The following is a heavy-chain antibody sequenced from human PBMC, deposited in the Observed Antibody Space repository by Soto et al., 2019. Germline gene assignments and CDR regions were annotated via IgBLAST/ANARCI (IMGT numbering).Heavy chain of an antibody. CDR2: IIPIFGTA. CDR3: ARDNSNYGLAYPGHNWFDP. D-gene: IGHD4-4*01. Sequence: GASVKVSCKASGGTFSSYAISWVRQAPGQGLEWMGGIIPIFGTANYAQKFQGRVTITADKSTSTAYMELSSLRSEDTAVYYCARDNSNYGLAYPGHNWFDPWGQGTLVTVSS. V-gene: IGHV1-69*06. CDR1: GGTFSSYA. J-gene: IGHJ5*02.